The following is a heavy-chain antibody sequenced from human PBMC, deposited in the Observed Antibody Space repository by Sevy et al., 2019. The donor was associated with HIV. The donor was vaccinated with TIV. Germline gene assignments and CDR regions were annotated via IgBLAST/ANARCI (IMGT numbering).Heavy chain of an antibody. CDR3: AKDINRGCDGVNCYSYYYYFYGLDV. J-gene: IGHJ6*02. Sequence: GGSLRLSCAASGFPFNDHAMHWVRQVPGKGLEWVSGISWNSRNIGYADSVKGRFTISGDNVRHFVYLEMNSLSPEDTAFYYCAKDINRGCDGVNCYSYYYYFYGLDVWGQGTTVTVSS. CDR1: GFPFNDHA. CDR2: ISWNSRNI. D-gene: IGHD2-21*01. V-gene: IGHV3-9*01.